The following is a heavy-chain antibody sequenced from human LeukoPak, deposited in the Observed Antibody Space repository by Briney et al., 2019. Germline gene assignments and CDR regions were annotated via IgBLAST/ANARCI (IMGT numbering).Heavy chain of an antibody. CDR1: GFTFSSYG. CDR3: ARDPDYYGSGSYLDY. Sequence: SGGSLRLSCAASGFTFSSYGMHWVRQAPGKGLEWVAVIWYDGSNKYYADSVKGRFTISRDNSKNTLYLQMNSLRAEDTAVYYCARDPDYYGSGSYLDYWGQGTLVTVSS. CDR2: IWYDGSNK. V-gene: IGHV3-33*08. D-gene: IGHD3-10*01. J-gene: IGHJ4*02.